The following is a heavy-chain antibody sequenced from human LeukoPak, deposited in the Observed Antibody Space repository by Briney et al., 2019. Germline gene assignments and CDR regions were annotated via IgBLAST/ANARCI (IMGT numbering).Heavy chain of an antibody. CDR3: ARGHSSHGRTFDY. J-gene: IGHJ4*02. D-gene: IGHD2-8*01. V-gene: IGHV3-30*04. Sequence: GGSLRLSCAASGFTFSSYTMHWVRQAPGKGLEWVAVMSYDERTTYYTDSVKGRSTISRDNSKNSLYLQMNSVRDEDTAVYYCARGHSSHGRTFDYWGQGTLVIVSS. CDR2: MSYDERTT. CDR1: GFTFSSYT.